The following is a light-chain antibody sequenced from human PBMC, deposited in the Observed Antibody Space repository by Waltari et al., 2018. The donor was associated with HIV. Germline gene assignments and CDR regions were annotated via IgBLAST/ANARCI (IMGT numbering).Light chain of an antibody. J-gene: IGLJ3*02. CDR3: ATWDANLRGPV. V-gene: IGLV1-47*01. Sequence: QSALTQPPSASGSPGQRVPISCSGGTSNIATNYVFWYQPFPGTAPRFLIYRNNQRPPGVPDRFSGSKSGTSASLVISGLRSEDAGDYYCATWDANLRGPVFGGGTRVTVL. CDR2: RNN. CDR1: TSNIATNY.